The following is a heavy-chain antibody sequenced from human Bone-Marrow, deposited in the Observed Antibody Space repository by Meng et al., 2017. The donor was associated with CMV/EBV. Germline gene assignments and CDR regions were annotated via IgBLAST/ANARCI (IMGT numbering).Heavy chain of an antibody. D-gene: IGHD6-6*01. CDR2: IYPGDSDT. V-gene: IGHV5-51*01. Sequence: KVSCKGSGYSFTSYWIGWVRQMPGKGLEWMGIIYPGDSDTRYSPSFQGQVTISADKSISTAYLQWSSLKDSDTAMYYCARSIAARPGGMDVWGQGTTVPVSS. J-gene: IGHJ6*02. CDR1: GYSFTSYW. CDR3: ARSIAARPGGMDV.